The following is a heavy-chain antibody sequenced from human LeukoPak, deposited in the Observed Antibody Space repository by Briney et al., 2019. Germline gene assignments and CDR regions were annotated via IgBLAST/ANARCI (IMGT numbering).Heavy chain of an antibody. CDR3: AKSRDYSSSMGGFDY. CDR2: ISGSGGNT. D-gene: IGHD6-6*01. V-gene: IGHV3-23*01. Sequence: GGSLRLSCAASGFTFSSYAMSWVRQAPGKGLEWVSAISGSGGNTYYADSVKGRFTISRDNSKNTLYLQMNSLRAEDTAVYYCAKSRDYSSSMGGFDYGGQGTLVTVSS. CDR1: GFTFSSYA. J-gene: IGHJ4*02.